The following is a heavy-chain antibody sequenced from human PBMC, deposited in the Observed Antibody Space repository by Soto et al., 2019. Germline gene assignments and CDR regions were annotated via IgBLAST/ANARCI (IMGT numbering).Heavy chain of an antibody. CDR2: ISNSGGST. CDR3: AKEDVGGYYYSGL. CDR1: GFTFSNYV. J-gene: IGHJ4*02. Sequence: GGSLRLSCAASGFTFSNYVMSWVRQAPGKGLEWVSSISNSGGSTYYADSVKGRFTISRDNSKNTLYLQMNSLRAEDTAVYYCAKEDVGGYYYSGLWGRGTLVIVSS. V-gene: IGHV3-23*01. D-gene: IGHD1-26*01.